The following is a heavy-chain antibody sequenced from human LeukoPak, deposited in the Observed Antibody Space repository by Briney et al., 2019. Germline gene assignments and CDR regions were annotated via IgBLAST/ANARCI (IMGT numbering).Heavy chain of an antibody. Sequence: GGSLRLSCAASGFTFSSYAMHWVRQAPGKGLEWVAVISYDGSNKYYADSVKGRFTTSRDNSKNTLYLQMNSLRAEDTAVYYCAGVRSSGSWYFAFDIWGQGTMVTVSS. CDR1: GFTFSSYA. V-gene: IGHV3-30-3*01. J-gene: IGHJ3*02. CDR2: ISYDGSNK. D-gene: IGHD6-13*01. CDR3: AGVRSSGSWYFAFDI.